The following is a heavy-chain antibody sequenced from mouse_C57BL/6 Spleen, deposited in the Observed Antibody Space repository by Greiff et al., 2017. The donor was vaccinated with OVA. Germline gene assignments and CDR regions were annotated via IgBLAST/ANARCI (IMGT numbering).Heavy chain of an antibody. CDR1: GFTFSDYG. CDR2: ISSGSSTI. J-gene: IGHJ4*01. Sequence: EVMLVESGGGLVKPGGSLKLSCAASGFTFSDYGMHWVRQAPEKGLEWVAYISSGSSTIYYADTVKGRFTISRDNAKNTLFLQMTSLRSEDTAMYYCASSFAYYAMDYWGQGTSVTVSS. CDR3: ASSFAYYAMDY. V-gene: IGHV5-17*01.